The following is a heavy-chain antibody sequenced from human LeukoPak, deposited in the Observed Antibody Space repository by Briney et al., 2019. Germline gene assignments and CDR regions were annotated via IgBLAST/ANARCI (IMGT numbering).Heavy chain of an antibody. CDR1: GYTFTGYY. Sequence: ASVKVSCKASGYTFTGYYMHWVRQATGQGLEWMGWMNPNSGNTGYAQKFQDRVTMTRNTSISTAYMELSSLRSEDTAVYYCARVRRYCTNGVCYPDYWGQGTLVTVSS. J-gene: IGHJ4*02. CDR3: ARVRRYCTNGVCYPDY. V-gene: IGHV1-8*02. CDR2: MNPNSGNT. D-gene: IGHD2-8*01.